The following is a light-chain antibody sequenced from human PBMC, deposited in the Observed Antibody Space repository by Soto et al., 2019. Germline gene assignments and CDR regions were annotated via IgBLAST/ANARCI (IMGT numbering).Light chain of an antibody. J-gene: IGKJ2*01. CDR3: QQSYSTSSYT. Sequence: DIQMTQSPSSLSASVGDRDTITCRASQSISSYLNWYQQKPGKAPKLLIYAASSLQSGVPSRFSGSGSGTDFTLTISSLQPEDFATYYCQQSYSTSSYTFGQGTKLEIK. CDR2: AAS. CDR1: QSISSY. V-gene: IGKV1-39*01.